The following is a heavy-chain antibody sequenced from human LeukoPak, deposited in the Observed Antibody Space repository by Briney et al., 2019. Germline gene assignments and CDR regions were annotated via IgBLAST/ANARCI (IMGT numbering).Heavy chain of an antibody. D-gene: IGHD3-22*01. CDR3: ARPYYYDSRIDP. CDR1: GGSISSGDYD. Sequence: SQTLSLTCTVSGGSISSGDYDWSWLRQPPGKGLEWIAYMYSSGSTYYNPSLKSRVTMSADTSKNQLSLKLSSVTAADTAVYYCARPYYYDSRIDPWGQGILVTVSS. CDR2: MYSSGST. V-gene: IGHV4-30-4*01. J-gene: IGHJ5*02.